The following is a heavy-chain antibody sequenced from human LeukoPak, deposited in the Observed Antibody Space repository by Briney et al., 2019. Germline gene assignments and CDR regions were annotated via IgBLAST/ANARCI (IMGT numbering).Heavy chain of an antibody. CDR1: GFTFGDYA. J-gene: IGHJ3*02. V-gene: IGHV3-49*04. D-gene: IGHD2-21*02. CDR2: IRSKAYGGTT. Sequence: GRSLRLSCTASGFTFGDYAMSWVRQAPGKGLELVGFIRSKAYGGTTEYAASVKGRFTISRDDSKSIAYLQMNSLKTEDTAVYYCTRSRIVVVAAVPDAFDIWGQGTMVTVSS. CDR3: TRSRIVVVAAVPDAFDI.